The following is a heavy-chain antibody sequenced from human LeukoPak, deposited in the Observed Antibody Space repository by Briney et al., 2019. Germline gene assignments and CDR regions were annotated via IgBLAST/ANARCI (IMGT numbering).Heavy chain of an antibody. CDR2: INPNSGDT. CDR3: ARDYCSSTSCLFDY. D-gene: IGHD2-2*01. CDR1: GYTFTSYT. Sequence: ASVKVSCKTPGYTFTSYTIHWVRQAPGQGLEWMGRINPNSGDTDYAQKFQGRVTMTRDTSISTAYMELSRLRSDDTAVYYCARDYCSSTSCLFDYWGQGTLVTVSS. J-gene: IGHJ4*02. V-gene: IGHV1-2*06.